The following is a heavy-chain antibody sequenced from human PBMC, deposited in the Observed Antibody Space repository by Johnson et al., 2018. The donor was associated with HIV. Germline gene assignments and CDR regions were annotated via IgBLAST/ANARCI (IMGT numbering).Heavy chain of an antibody. D-gene: IGHD6-19*01. V-gene: IGHV3-30*19. CDR2: ISKDGSSA. CDR3: ARDHGGWWAWALDI. CDR1: GFTFSSYG. J-gene: IGHJ3*02. Sequence: QVQLVESGGGVVQPGGSLRLSCAASGFTFSSYGMHWVRQAPGKGLEWVAVISKDGSSAYYADSVKGRFTISRDNSKNTLFLEMNSLRVEDTAVYYCARDHGGWWAWALDIWGQGTMGTVSS.